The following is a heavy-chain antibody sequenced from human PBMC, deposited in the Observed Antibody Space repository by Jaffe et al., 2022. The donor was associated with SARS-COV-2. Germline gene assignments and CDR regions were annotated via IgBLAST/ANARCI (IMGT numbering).Heavy chain of an antibody. V-gene: IGHV1-3*01. J-gene: IGHJ4*02. CDR3: ASGLWLGDF. Sequence: QAQLVQSGAEVKKPGASVKVSCKASGYTFSNYAMYWVRQAPGQRLEWMGWINAGSGNTEYSQKFQGRVTMTRDTSSNTAYMELSSLRSEDTAVYYCASGLWLGDFWGQGTPVIVSS. D-gene: IGHD6-19*01. CDR1: GYTFSNYA. CDR2: INAGSGNT.